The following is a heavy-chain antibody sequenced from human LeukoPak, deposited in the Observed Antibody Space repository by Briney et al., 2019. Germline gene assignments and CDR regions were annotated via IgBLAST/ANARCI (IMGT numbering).Heavy chain of an antibody. J-gene: IGHJ4*02. CDR1: GGTINSHY. V-gene: IGHV4-4*09. Sequence: SETLSLTCTVSGGTINSHYWSWIRQPPGEGLEWIAYTHTIGRTKYNPSLKSRVTISLDTSKNQFSLNMYSVTAADTAVYFCARHYLYGDSAWDSWGPGNLVTVSS. CDR2: THTIGRT. CDR3: ARHYLYGDSAWDS. D-gene: IGHD4-17*01.